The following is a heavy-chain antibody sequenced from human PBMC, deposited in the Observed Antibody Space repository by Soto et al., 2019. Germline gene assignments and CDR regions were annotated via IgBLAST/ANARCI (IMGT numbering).Heavy chain of an antibody. CDR2: ISRSSTGI. Sequence: EVHLVASGGGLVQPGGSLRLSCAASGFTFSLYSMSWVRQAPGKGLEWVSYISRSSTGIHYADSVKGRFTISRDDVTNSMHLQMNSLRDGDTAVYYCARAVTWGLDVWGQGTTVSISS. V-gene: IGHV3-48*02. CDR3: ARAVTWGLDV. CDR1: GFTFSLYS. J-gene: IGHJ6*01. D-gene: IGHD6-19*01.